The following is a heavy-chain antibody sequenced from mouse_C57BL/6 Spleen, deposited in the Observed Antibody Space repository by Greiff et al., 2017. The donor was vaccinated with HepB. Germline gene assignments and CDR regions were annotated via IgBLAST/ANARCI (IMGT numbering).Heavy chain of an antibody. V-gene: IGHV1-52*01. CDR2: IDPSDSET. CDR3: ARYGNHWYFDV. D-gene: IGHD2-1*01. Sequence: VKLQQPGAELVRPGSSVKLSCKASGYTFTSYWMHWVKQRPIQGLEWIGNIDPSDSETHYNQKFKDKATLTVDKSSSTAYMQLSSLTSEDSAVYYCARYGNHWYFDVWGTGTTVTVSS. J-gene: IGHJ1*03. CDR1: GYTFTSYW.